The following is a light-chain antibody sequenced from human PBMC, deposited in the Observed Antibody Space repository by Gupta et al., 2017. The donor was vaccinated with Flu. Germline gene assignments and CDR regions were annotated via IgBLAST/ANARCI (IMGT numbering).Light chain of an antibody. J-gene: IGKJ5*01. Sequence: EIVVPQSPTTLSLSRGERTTLSCSASQSVSNYLAWYQQKPGQAPRLLIYDASNRATGIPARFSGSGSGTDFTLTISSLEPEDFAVYYCQQRSNWRITFGQGTRLEIK. CDR3: QQRSNWRIT. V-gene: IGKV3-11*01. CDR2: DAS. CDR1: QSVSNY.